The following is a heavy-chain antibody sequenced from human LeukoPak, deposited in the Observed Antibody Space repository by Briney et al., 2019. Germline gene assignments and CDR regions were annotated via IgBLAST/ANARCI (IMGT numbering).Heavy chain of an antibody. CDR2: ISACSGDS. CDR3: ARVVGDRVDS. Sequence: ASVKVSCKASGYPFSTYGFIWVRQGPGQGFEWLGWISACSGDSKYPQQFRDRVTMTTDTSTTTAHMELRTLKSDDTGIYYCARVVGDRVDSWGQGTLVTVSS. J-gene: IGHJ5*02. CDR1: GYPFSTYG. V-gene: IGHV1-18*01. D-gene: IGHD4-17*01.